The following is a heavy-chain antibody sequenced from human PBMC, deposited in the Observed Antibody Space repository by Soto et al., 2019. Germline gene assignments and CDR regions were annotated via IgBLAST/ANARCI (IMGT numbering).Heavy chain of an antibody. CDR3: ASQEMDTKCVVAFDI. CDR2: IYPGDSDT. V-gene: IGHV5-51*01. CDR1: GWNVCRYR. Sequence: RCGWNVCRYRCCRERQINRKGLEWMGIIYPGDSDTRYSPSFQGQVTISADKSISTAYLQWSSLKASDTAMYYCASQEMDTKCVVAFDIWGQGTMVPGSS. J-gene: IGHJ3*02. D-gene: IGHD5-18*01.